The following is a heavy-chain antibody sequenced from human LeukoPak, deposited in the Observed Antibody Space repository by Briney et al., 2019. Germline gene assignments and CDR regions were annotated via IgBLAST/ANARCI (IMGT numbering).Heavy chain of an antibody. Sequence: GGSLRLSCAASRFTFSSYAMSWVRQAPGKGLEWVSAISGRGDNTYYADSVKGRFTISRDNSKNTLYLQMNSLRAEDTAVYYCARDHQGYCSGGSCYSGFDPWGQGTLVTVSS. CDR1: RFTFSSYA. CDR2: ISGRGDNT. J-gene: IGHJ5*02. CDR3: ARDHQGYCSGGSCYSGFDP. V-gene: IGHV3-23*01. D-gene: IGHD2-15*01.